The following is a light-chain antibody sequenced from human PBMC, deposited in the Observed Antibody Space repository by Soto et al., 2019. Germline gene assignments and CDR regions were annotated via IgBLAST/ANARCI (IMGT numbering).Light chain of an antibody. CDR3: QQYSGVPYT. J-gene: IGKJ2*01. CDR1: DSISRDY. Sequence: EIVVTHSPGHLSWYPVPRATLSCRARDSISRDYLAWYQQRLGQAPRLLIYGASSGATGIPDRFSGSGSGTDFTLTISRLETADFAIYYCQQYSGVPYTFGQGTKLEIK. CDR2: GAS. V-gene: IGKV3-20*01.